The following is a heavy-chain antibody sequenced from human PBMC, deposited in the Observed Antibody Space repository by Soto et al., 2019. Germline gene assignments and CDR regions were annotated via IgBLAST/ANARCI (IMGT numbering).Heavy chain of an antibody. CDR1: GFTFSSYG. J-gene: IGHJ6*02. V-gene: IGHV3-30*18. Sequence: GGSLRLSCAASGFTFSSYGMHWVRQAPGKGLEWVAVISYDGSNKYYADSVKGRFTISRDNSKNTLYLQMNSLRAEDTAVYYCAKDLYSSSYDYYYGMDVWGQGTTVTVSS. CDR2: ISYDGSNK. D-gene: IGHD6-6*01. CDR3: AKDLYSSSYDYYYGMDV.